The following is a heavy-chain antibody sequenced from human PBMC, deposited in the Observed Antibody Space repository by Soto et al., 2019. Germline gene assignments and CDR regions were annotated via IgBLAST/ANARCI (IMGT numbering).Heavy chain of an antibody. J-gene: IGHJ3*02. D-gene: IGHD3-9*01. Sequence: EVQLVESGGGLVQPGGSLRLSCAASGFTFSSYWMHWVRQAPGKGLVWVSRINSDGSSTSYADSVKGRFTISRDNAKNTLYLPMNSLIAEDTAVYYCARPSGVLRYFDWLLGFDIWGQGTMVTVSS. CDR1: GFTFSSYW. V-gene: IGHV3-74*01. CDR3: ARPSGVLRYFDWLLGFDI. CDR2: INSDGSST.